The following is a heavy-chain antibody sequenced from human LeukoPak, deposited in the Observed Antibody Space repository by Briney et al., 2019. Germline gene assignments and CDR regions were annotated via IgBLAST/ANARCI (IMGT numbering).Heavy chain of an antibody. CDR2: ISGSGGST. CDR3: ASYMVRESFDY. Sequence: GGSLRLSCAASGLTFSSYAMSWVRQAPGKGLEWVSAISGSGGSTYYADSVKGRFTISRDNSKNTLYLQMNSLRAEDTAVYYCASYMVRESFDYWGQGTLVTVSS. V-gene: IGHV3-23*01. J-gene: IGHJ4*02. CDR1: GLTFSSYA. D-gene: IGHD3-10*01.